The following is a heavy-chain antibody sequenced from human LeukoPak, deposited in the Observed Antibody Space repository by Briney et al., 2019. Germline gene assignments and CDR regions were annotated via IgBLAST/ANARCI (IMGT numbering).Heavy chain of an antibody. Sequence: PGGSLRLSCAASGFTFSSYAMSWVRQAPGKGLEWVSGISGSSGSTYYADSVKGRFTISRDNSKNTMYMQMNSLRAEDTAVYYCAKDRIAVAAATPDYWGQGALVTVSS. D-gene: IGHD6-19*01. J-gene: IGHJ4*02. CDR3: AKDRIAVAAATPDY. V-gene: IGHV3-23*01. CDR1: GFTFSSYA. CDR2: ISGSSGST.